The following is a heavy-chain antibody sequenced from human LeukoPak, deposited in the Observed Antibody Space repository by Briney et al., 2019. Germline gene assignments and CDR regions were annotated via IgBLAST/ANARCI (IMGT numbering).Heavy chain of an antibody. CDR1: GGSINSSSYY. CDR2: IYYSGST. D-gene: IGHD3-16*01. CDR3: ARLPMALGVFDN. Sequence: SETLALTCAVSGGSINSSSYYWGWIRQPPGKGPEWIGTIYYSGSTYHNPSLKSRVTISVDTSKNQFSLKLSSVTAADTAVYYCARLPMALGVFDNRGKGTLVTVPS. V-gene: IGHV4-39*01. J-gene: IGHJ4*02.